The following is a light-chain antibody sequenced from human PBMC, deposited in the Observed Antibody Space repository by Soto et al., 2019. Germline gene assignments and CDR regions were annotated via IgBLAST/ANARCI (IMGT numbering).Light chain of an antibody. CDR3: QQYGRSGT. J-gene: IGKJ1*01. CDR1: QSISRTY. CDR2: ATS. Sequence: ENVLTPSPGTLSLSPGERATLSCRASQSISRTYLAWYQQKPVQAPRLLIYATSSRATGIPDRFSGSGSGTDFTLTISRLEPEDFAVYYCQQYGRSGTFGQGTKVDIK. V-gene: IGKV3-20*01.